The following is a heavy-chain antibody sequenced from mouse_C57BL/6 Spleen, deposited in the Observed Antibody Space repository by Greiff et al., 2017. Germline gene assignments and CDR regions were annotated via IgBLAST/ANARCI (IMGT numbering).Heavy chain of an antibody. J-gene: IGHJ1*03. CDR3: ARRGSSYPYWYFDV. CDR1: GYTFTDYN. Sequence: VHVKQSGPELVKPGASVKMSCKASGYTFTDYNMHWVKQSHGKSLEWIGYINPNNGGTSYNQKFKGKATLTVNKSSSTAYMKLRSLTSEDSAVYYCARRGSSYPYWYFDVWGTGTTVTVSS. CDR2: INPNNGGT. V-gene: IGHV1-22*01. D-gene: IGHD1-1*01.